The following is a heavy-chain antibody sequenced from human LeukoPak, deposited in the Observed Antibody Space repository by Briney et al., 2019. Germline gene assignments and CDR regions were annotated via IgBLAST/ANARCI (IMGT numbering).Heavy chain of an antibody. J-gene: IGHJ4*02. CDR2: ISSSSSYI. V-gene: IGHV3-21*01. Sequence: GGSLRLSCAASGFTFSSYSMNWVRQAPGKGLEWVSSISSSSSYIYYADSVEGRFTISRDNAKNSLYLQMNSLRAGDTAVYYCARADYGSGSYYFDYWGQGTLVTVSS. CDR1: GFTFSSYS. D-gene: IGHD3-10*01. CDR3: ARADYGSGSYYFDY.